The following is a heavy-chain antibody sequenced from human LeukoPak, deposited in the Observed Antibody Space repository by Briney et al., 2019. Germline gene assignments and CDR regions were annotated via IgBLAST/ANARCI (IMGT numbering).Heavy chain of an antibody. V-gene: IGHV1-18*01. D-gene: IGHD6-19*01. J-gene: IGHJ6*02. CDR3: ARDKAVAGTYYYYYYGMDV. CDR1: GYTFTSYG. Sequence: GASVKVSCKASGYTFTSYGISWVRQAPGQGLEWMGWISAYNGNTNYAQKLQGRVTMTTDTSTSTAYMELRSLRSDDTAVYYCARDKAVAGTYYYYYYGMDVWGQGTTVTVSS. CDR2: ISAYNGNT.